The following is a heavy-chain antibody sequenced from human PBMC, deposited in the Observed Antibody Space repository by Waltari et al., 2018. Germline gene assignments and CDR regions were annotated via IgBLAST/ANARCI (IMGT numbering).Heavy chain of an antibody. J-gene: IGHJ3*02. Sequence: QVQLQESGPGLVKPSETLSLTCTVSGDSISSYYWSWIRQPPGKGLEWIGYIYYSGSTNYNPSLKSRVTISVDTSKNQFSLKLSSVTAADTAVYYCARDTGGSGSYDDAFDIWGQGTMVTVSS. CDR1: GDSISSYY. D-gene: IGHD3-10*01. CDR3: ARDTGGSGSYDDAFDI. V-gene: IGHV4-59*01. CDR2: IYYSGST.